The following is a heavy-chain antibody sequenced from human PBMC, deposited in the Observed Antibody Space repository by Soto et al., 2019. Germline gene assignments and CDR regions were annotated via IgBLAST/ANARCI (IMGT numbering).Heavy chain of an antibody. J-gene: IGHJ4*02. D-gene: IGHD6-13*01. CDR2: IIPIFGTA. Sequence: GASVKVSCKASGGTFSSYAISWVRQAPGQGLEWMGGIIPIFGTANYAQKFQGRVTITADESTSTAYMELSSLRSEDTAVYYCARTPTHIVVETSSSWSYYFDYWGQGTLVTVYS. V-gene: IGHV1-69*13. CDR3: ARTPTHIVVETSSSWSYYFDY. CDR1: GGTFSSYA.